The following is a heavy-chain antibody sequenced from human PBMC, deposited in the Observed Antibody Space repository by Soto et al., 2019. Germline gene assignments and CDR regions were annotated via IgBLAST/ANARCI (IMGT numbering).Heavy chain of an antibody. CDR3: ARDGIRITIFGVVNLTPVPYGMDV. V-gene: IGHV1-46*01. Sequence: ASVKVSCKASGYTFTRYYMHWVRQAPGQGLEWMGIINPSGGSTSYAQKFQGRVTMTRDTSTSTVYMELSSLRSEDTAVYYCARDGIRITIFGVVNLTPVPYGMDVWGQGTTVTVSS. D-gene: IGHD3-3*01. J-gene: IGHJ6*02. CDR2: INPSGGST. CDR1: GYTFTRYY.